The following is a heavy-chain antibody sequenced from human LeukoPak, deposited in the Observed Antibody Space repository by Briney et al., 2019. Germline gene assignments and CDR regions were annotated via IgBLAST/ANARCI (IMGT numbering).Heavy chain of an antibody. CDR2: IYWDGDN. Sequence: SGPTLVNPTQTLTLTCTFSGFSLTTSGVGVAWIRQPPGKALEWLALIYWDGDNRYSPSLESSLTITKDTSKNQVVLTLTNMDPVDTATYYCAHRRRSSGSGNWFDPWGQGTLVTVSS. V-gene: IGHV2-5*02. D-gene: IGHD3-10*01. J-gene: IGHJ5*02. CDR1: GFSLTTSGVG. CDR3: AHRRRSSGSGNWFDP.